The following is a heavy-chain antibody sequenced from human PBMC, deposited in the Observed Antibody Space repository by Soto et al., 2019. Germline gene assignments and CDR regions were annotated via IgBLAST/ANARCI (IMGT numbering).Heavy chain of an antibody. Sequence: EVQLVESGGGLVQPGGSLRLSCVASGLTLSSYWIHWVRQALGEGLVWVSRINIDGSTTNYVDSVKGRFTTSRDNAKNMVYLEMDSLRAEDTAVYYCATAGSFRFDYWGQGSLVTVSS. CDR2: INIDGSTT. CDR1: GLTLSSYW. CDR3: ATAGSFRFDY. J-gene: IGHJ4*02. D-gene: IGHD3-10*01. V-gene: IGHV3-74*01.